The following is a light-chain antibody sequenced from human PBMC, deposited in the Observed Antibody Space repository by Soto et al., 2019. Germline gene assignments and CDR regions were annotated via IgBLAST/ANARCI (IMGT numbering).Light chain of an antibody. J-gene: IGKJ1*01. CDR2: DAS. V-gene: IGKV3-20*01. Sequence: EIVLTQSPGTLSLAPGERATLSCRASLSVTSNFVAWYQQRPGQAPRLLLYDASNRATGIPDRFSGSGSGTDFSLTIRRLEPEDFAVYYCQQYGSSVWAFGQGTRVEIK. CDR1: LSVTSNF. CDR3: QQYGSSVWA.